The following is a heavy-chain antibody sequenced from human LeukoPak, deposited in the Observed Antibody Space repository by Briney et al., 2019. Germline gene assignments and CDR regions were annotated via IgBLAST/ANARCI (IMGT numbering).Heavy chain of an antibody. CDR1: GGSISSNIYF. CDR2: IYFSGAT. V-gene: IGHV4-39*01. D-gene: IGHD2-2*01. Sequence: SETLSLTCTVSGGSISSNIYFWGWIRQTPEKGLEWIGNIYFSGATYYNPSLKSRVTISVDTSKNQFSLSLSVVAAADTAVYFRAKLSSNLYFYSLGPGTLVTVSS. J-gene: IGHJ4*02. CDR3: AKLSSNLYFYS.